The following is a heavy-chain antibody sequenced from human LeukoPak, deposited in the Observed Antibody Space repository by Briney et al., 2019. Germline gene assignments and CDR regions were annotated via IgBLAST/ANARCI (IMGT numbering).Heavy chain of an antibody. D-gene: IGHD2-15*01. CDR2: IYHSGST. Sequence: SETLSLTCAVSGGSISSSNWWSWVRQPPGKGLEWIGEIYHSGSTNYNLSLKSRVTISVDKSKNQFSLKLSSVTAADTAVYYCARSSPYCSGGSCYLDYWGQGTLVTVSS. CDR3: ARSSPYCSGGSCYLDY. CDR1: GGSISSSNW. J-gene: IGHJ4*02. V-gene: IGHV4-4*02.